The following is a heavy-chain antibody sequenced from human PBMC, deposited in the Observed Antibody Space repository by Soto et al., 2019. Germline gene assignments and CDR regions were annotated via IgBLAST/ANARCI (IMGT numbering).Heavy chain of an antibody. V-gene: IGHV3-74*01. J-gene: IGHJ6*02. CDR1: VFTFSSYW. CDR2: INSDGSST. D-gene: IGHD6-6*01. Sequence: PGGSLRLSCAASVFTFSSYWMHWVRQSPGQGLVWVSRINSDGSSTSYADSVKARCTISRDNAKNTLYLQMNSLRAEDTAVYYCARDLLDISSSYYYGMDVWAQGTTVTVSS. CDR3: ARDLLDISSSYYYGMDV.